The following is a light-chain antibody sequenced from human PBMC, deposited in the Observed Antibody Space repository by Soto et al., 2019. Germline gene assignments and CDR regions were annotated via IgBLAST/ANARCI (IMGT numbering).Light chain of an antibody. Sequence: EIVLTQSPGTLSVSPGERATLSCRASQTISSNYLAWYQQKPGQAPSLLIYGASSRATGIPDRFSGSGSGTDFTLTISRLEPEESAIYYFQQYVSWTFGQGTKVEIK. V-gene: IGKV3-20*01. CDR2: GAS. CDR1: QTISSNY. CDR3: QQYVSWT. J-gene: IGKJ1*01.